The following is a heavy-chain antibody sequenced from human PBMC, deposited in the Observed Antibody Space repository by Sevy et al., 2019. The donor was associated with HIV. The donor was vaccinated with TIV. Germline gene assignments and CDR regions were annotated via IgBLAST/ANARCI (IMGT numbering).Heavy chain of an antibody. CDR3: AKDQANLNFEFDC. Sequence: GGSLRLSCSASGFTFSTYAMSWVRQAPGKGLEWVSTVYASGTSTSYADFVKGRFIISRDNSKNTVYLQMNSLRAEDTAIYYCAKDQANLNFEFDCWGQGTLVTVSS. J-gene: IGHJ4*02. V-gene: IGHV3-23*01. CDR2: VYASGTST. D-gene: IGHD1-1*01. CDR1: GFTFSTYA.